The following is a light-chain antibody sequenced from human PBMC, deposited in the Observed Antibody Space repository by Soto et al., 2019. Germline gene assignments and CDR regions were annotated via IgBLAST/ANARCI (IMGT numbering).Light chain of an antibody. Sequence: DIVMTQSPATLSMSTGERATLSCRASQSISSNLAWYQQKPGQDPRLLMYRASPKATGIAARFSGSGSGTDFTLTISGLQSEDCAIYYCQPYKTWAPWTFSQGTKVEIK. J-gene: IGKJ1*01. V-gene: IGKV3-15*01. CDR1: QSISSN. CDR2: RAS. CDR3: QPYKTWAPWT.